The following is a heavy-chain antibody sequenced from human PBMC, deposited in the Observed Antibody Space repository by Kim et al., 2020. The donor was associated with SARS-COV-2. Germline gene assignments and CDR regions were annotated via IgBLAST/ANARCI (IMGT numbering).Heavy chain of an antibody. Sequence: GGSLRLSCAASGFTFSNAWMSWVRQAPGKGLEWVGRIKSKTDGGTTDYAAPVKGRFTISRDDSKNTLYLQMNSLKTEDTAVYYCTTGRTDIVATIPHAYFDSWGQGTLGTVSS. D-gene: IGHD5-12*01. V-gene: IGHV3-15*01. CDR2: IKSKTDGGTT. J-gene: IGHJ4*02. CDR1: GFTFSNAW. CDR3: TTGRTDIVATIPHAYFDS.